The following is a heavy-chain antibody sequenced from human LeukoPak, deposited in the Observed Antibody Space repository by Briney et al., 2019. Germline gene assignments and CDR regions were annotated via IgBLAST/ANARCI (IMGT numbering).Heavy chain of an antibody. D-gene: IGHD4-17*01. CDR3: ARVPTVTFFDY. J-gene: IGHJ4*02. Sequence: PSETLSLTCTVSGGSISSSSYYWGWIRQPPGKGLEWIGSLYYSGSTYYNPSLKSRVTISVDTSKNQFSLKLSSVTAADTAVCYCARVPTVTFFDYWGQGTLVTVSS. CDR2: LYYSGST. V-gene: IGHV4-39*01. CDR1: GGSISSSSYY.